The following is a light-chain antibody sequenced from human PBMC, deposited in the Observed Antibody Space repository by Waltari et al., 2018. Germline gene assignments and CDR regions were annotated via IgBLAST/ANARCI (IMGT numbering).Light chain of an antibody. J-gene: IGLJ1*01. CDR2: AVT. CDR3: CSYAGGHPHYFVSYL. V-gene: IGLV2-23*02. Sequence: ALSQPASVSGSPGQSITISCPGSSGDVWQFDLDTWYQHYPGRSPQLIIFAVTKRPSRVSSRFSCSKSGNTAFLTITELQADDEALYYGCSYAGGHPHYFVSYLFGSGTDVTV. CDR1: SGDVWQFDL.